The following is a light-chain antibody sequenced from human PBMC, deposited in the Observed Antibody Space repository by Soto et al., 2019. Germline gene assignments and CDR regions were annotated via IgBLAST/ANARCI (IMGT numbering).Light chain of an antibody. CDR2: DAS. J-gene: IGKJ1*01. V-gene: IGKV1-5*01. CDR1: QSISSW. CDR3: QQYNTYRT. Sequence: DSPITPSPSTLSASVGDRVTITCRASQSISSWLAWYQQKPGKAPNLLIYDASSLESGVPSRFSGSGSGTEFTLTISSLQPDDFATYYCQQYNTYRTFGQGTKVDIK.